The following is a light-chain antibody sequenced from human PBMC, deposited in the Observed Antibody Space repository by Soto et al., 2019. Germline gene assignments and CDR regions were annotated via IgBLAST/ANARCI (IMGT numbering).Light chain of an antibody. CDR2: DAS. CDR3: QQRSNWPLT. Sequence: EIVLTQSPGTLSLSPGERVTLSCRASESINSYLAWYQQKPGQAPRLLIYDASNRATGIPARFSASGSGTEFTLTISSLEPEDFAVYYCQQRSNWPLTFGGGTTVEIK. CDR1: ESINSY. J-gene: IGKJ4*01. V-gene: IGKV3-11*01.